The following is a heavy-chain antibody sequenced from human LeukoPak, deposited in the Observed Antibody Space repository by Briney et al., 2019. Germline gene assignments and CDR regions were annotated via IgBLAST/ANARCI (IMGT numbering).Heavy chain of an antibody. V-gene: IGHV4-34*01. D-gene: IGHD2-15*01. CDR3: ARGRSKLGRVLAATSRSEYFQH. Sequence: PSETLSLTCAVYGGSFSGYYWSWIRLPPGKGLEWIGEINHSGSTNYNPSLKSRVTISVDTSKNQFSLKLSSVTAADTAVYYCARGRSKLGRVLAATSRSEYFQHWGQGTLVTVSS. J-gene: IGHJ1*01. CDR1: GGSFSGYY. CDR2: INHSGST.